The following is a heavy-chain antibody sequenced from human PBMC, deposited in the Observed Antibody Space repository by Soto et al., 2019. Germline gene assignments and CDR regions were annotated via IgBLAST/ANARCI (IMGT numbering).Heavy chain of an antibody. Sequence: SETLSVTCTVSGGSISSCYWSWIRQPPGKGLEWIGYIYYSGSNNYNPSLQSRVTISVETSKTQFSLKLSAVTAADTAVYYCARDLAVAGRPKAFDILRQGTMVT. CDR3: ARDLAVAGRPKAFDI. D-gene: IGHD6-19*01. CDR1: GGSISSCY. CDR2: IYYSGSN. J-gene: IGHJ3*02. V-gene: IGHV4-59*01.